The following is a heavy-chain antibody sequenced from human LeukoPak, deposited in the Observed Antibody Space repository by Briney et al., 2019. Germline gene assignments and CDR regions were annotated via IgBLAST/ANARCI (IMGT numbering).Heavy chain of an antibody. CDR3: AGDGATTYYYYMDV. D-gene: IGHD5-24*01. CDR2: ISGSGGST. J-gene: IGHJ6*03. Sequence: GGSLRLSCAASGFPFSSFATSRVRQAPGKGLEWVSAISGSGGSTYYADSVKGRFTISRDNSKNTLYLQMNSLRAEDTAVYYCAGDGATTYYYYMDVWGKGTTVTVSS. V-gene: IGHV3-23*01. CDR1: GFPFSSFA.